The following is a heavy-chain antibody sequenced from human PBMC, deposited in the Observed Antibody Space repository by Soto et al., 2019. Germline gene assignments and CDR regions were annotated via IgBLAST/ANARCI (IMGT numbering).Heavy chain of an antibody. CDR1: GLTFSRFA. CDR3: AKDKGPGSYTNWCFDV. Sequence: EVQVLQSGGGLVQPGRSLRLSCAASGLTFSRFAMSWVRQAPGKGLEWVVTIHGSGAITNYADSVRGRFTISRDNSTDTMYLQLNTLRVEDTAVYYCAKDKGPGSYTNWCFDVWGRGTLVTVSS. V-gene: IGHV3-23*01. CDR2: IHGSGAIT. D-gene: IGHD3-10*01. J-gene: IGHJ2*01.